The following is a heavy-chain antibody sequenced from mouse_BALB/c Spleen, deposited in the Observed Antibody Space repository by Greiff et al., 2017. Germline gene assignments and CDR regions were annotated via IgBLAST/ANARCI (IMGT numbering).Heavy chain of an antibody. CDR3: AGGGTGAY. D-gene: IGHD4-1*01. V-gene: IGHV14-3*02. J-gene: IGHJ3*01. Sequence: VHVKQSGAELVKPGASVKLSCTASGFNIKDTYMHWVKQRPEQGLEWIGRIDPANGNTKYDPKFQGKATITADTSSNTAYLQLSSLTSEDTAVYYCAGGGTGAYWGQGTLVTVSA. CDR1: GFNIKDTY. CDR2: IDPANGNT.